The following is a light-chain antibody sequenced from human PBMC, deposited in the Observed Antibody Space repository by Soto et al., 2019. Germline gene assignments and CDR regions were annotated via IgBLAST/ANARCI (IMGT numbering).Light chain of an antibody. CDR2: GNT. CDR3: QSYDISLRGV. Sequence: QSVLTQPPSVSGAPGQRVTISCTGSSSNIGAGYDVHWYQQLPGTAPKLLIYGNTNRPSGVPDRFSASKSGTSASLAITGLQAEDEADYYCQSYDISLRGVFGGGTKLTVL. J-gene: IGLJ3*02. V-gene: IGLV1-40*01. CDR1: SSNIGAGYD.